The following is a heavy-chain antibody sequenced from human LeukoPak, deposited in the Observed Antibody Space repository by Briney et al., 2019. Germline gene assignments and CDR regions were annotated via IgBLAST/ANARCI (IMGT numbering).Heavy chain of an antibody. CDR3: AKGRIQLWSPLGY. D-gene: IGHD5-18*01. J-gene: IGHJ4*02. CDR2: ISSSSSYI. Sequence: GGSLRLSCAASGFTFSSYSMNWVRQAPGKGLEWVSSISSSSSYIYYADSVKGRFTISRDNAKNSLYLQMNSLRAEDTAVYYCAKGRIQLWSPLGYWGQGTLVTVSS. V-gene: IGHV3-21*01. CDR1: GFTFSSYS.